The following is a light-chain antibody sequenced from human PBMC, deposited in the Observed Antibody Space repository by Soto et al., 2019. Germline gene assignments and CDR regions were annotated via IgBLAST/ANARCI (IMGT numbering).Light chain of an antibody. CDR3: QQHGRSIT. J-gene: IGKJ4*01. CDR1: QNVNNNY. CDR2: GAS. V-gene: IGKV3-20*01. Sequence: VVLTQSPRTLSLSPGERATLSCRASQNVNNNYVAWYQQRPGQAPSLLIYGASDRATGVPDRFSGSGSGTDFTLTISRLEPEDFEVYYCQQHGRSITFGGGTRVE.